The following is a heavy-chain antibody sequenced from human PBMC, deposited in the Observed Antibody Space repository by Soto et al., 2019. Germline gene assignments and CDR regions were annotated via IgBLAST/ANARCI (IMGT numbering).Heavy chain of an antibody. CDR1: GFTFSSYS. D-gene: IGHD4-17*01. CDR2: ISSSSSYI. V-gene: IGHV3-21*01. J-gene: IGHJ4*02. CDR3: ARDGSGDYRRGGVDY. Sequence: EVQLVESGGGLVKPGGSLRLSCAASGFTFSSYSMNWVRQAPGKGLEWVSSISSSSSYIYYADSVKGRFTISRDNAKNSLYLKRHGRGAGDRAVYYGARDGSGDYRRGGVDYGGRGPLVT.